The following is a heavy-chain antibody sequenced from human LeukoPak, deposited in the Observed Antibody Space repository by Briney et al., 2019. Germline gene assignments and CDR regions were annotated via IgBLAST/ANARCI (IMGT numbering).Heavy chain of an antibody. CDR3: ARDGLAHYYGSGSYV. Sequence: ASVKVSCKASGYTFTSYGISWVRQAPRQGLEWMGWISAYNGNTNYAQKLQGRVTMTTDTSTSTAYMELRSLRSDDTAVYYCARDGLAHYYGSGSYVWGQGTLVTVSS. V-gene: IGHV1-18*01. J-gene: IGHJ4*02. CDR1: GYTFTSYG. CDR2: ISAYNGNT. D-gene: IGHD3-10*01.